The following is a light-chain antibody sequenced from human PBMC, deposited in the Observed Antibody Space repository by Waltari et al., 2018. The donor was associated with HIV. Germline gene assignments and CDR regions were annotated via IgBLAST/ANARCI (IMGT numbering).Light chain of an antibody. J-gene: IGLJ2*01. CDR3: CAHAGSTTYVI. Sequence: QSALTQPASVSGSPGQSITISCTGTSSDVGGYNLVSWYQQHPGKAPKLTIYEVSKRRSGVSNRFSGSKSGNTASLTISGLQAEDEADYYCCAHAGSTTYVIFGGGTKLTVL. CDR2: EVS. V-gene: IGLV2-23*02. CDR1: SSDVGGYNL.